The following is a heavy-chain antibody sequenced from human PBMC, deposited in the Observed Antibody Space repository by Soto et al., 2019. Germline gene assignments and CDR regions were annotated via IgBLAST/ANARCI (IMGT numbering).Heavy chain of an antibody. CDR1: VFTFSSYA. J-gene: IGHJ6*02. CDR3: AKDGPYGSGSYSYYYYYGMDV. Sequence: GGSLRLPCAASVFTFSSYAMSWVRQAPGKGLEWVSAISGSGCSTYYADSVKGRFTISRDNSKNTLYLQMNSLRAEDTAVYYCAKDGPYGSGSYSYYYYYGMDVWGQGTTVTVSS. D-gene: IGHD3-10*01. CDR2: ISGSGCST. V-gene: IGHV3-23*01.